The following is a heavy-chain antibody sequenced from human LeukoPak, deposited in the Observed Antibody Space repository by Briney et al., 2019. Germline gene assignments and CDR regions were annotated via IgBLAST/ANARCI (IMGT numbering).Heavy chain of an antibody. Sequence: SQTLSLTRVISGDSVSSNRVAWNWIRQSPSRGLEWLGRTYYRSKWYNDYAVSVKSRITINSDTSKNQFSLHLNSVTPEDTAVYHCARESRLGGFDYWGQGTLVTVSS. CDR3: ARESRLGGFDY. CDR2: TYYRSKWYN. V-gene: IGHV6-1*01. J-gene: IGHJ4*02. D-gene: IGHD2-2*01. CDR1: GDSVSSNRVA.